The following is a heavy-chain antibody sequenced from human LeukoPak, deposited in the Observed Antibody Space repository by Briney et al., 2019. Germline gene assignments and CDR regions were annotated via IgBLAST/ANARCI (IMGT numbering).Heavy chain of an antibody. J-gene: IGHJ6*02. Sequence: GGSLRLSCAASGFTFSSYSMNWVRQAPGKGLEWVSSISSSSSYIYYADSVKGRFTISRDNAKNSLYLQMNSLRAEDTAVYYCARVSYYYDSSGYYGDYYYYGMDAWGQGTTVTVSS. V-gene: IGHV3-21*01. CDR3: ARVSYYYDSSGYYGDYYYYGMDA. D-gene: IGHD3-22*01. CDR1: GFTFSSYS. CDR2: ISSSSSYI.